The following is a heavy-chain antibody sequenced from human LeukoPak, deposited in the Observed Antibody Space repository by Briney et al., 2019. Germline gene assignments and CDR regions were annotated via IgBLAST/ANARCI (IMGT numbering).Heavy chain of an antibody. J-gene: IGHJ4*02. Sequence: PGGSLRLSCAASGFTFSSYAMSWVRQAPGKGLEWVSAISGSGGSTYYADSVKGRFTISRDNSKNTLYLQMNSLRAEDTAVYYCAETCGGDCYSFPIDYWGQGTLVTASS. CDR2: ISGSGGST. CDR3: AETCGGDCYSFPIDY. V-gene: IGHV3-23*01. D-gene: IGHD2-21*02. CDR1: GFTFSSYA.